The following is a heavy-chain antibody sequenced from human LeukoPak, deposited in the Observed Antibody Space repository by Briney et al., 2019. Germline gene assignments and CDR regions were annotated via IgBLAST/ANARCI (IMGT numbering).Heavy chain of an antibody. CDR2: ISYDGSNK. D-gene: IGHD3-22*01. CDR1: GFTFSSYA. Sequence: PGGSLRLSCAASGFTFSSYAMHWVRQAPGKGLEWVAVISYDGSNKYYADSVKGRFTISRDNSKNTLYLQMNSLRAEDTAVYYCARNHLNYYDGSGYYSHCDYWGQGTLVTVSS. CDR3: ARNHLNYYDGSGYYSHCDY. V-gene: IGHV3-30-3*01. J-gene: IGHJ4*02.